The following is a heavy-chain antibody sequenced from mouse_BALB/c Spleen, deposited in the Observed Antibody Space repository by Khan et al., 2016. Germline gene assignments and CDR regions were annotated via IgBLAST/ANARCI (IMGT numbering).Heavy chain of an antibody. CDR3: ASPYGSSYVGFAY. V-gene: IGHV1S34*01. CDR1: GYSFTGYY. Sequence: LVKTGASVKISCKASGYSFTGYYMHWVKQSHGKSLEWIGYITSYNGATSYNQKFKDKATFTVDTSSSTAYMQFNSLTSEDSAVYYCASPYGSSYVGFAYWGQGTLVTVS. CDR2: ITSYNGAT. J-gene: IGHJ3*01. D-gene: IGHD1-1*01.